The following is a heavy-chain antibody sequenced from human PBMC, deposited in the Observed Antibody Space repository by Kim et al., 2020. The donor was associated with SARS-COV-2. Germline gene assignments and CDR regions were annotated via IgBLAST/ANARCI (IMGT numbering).Heavy chain of an antibody. V-gene: IGHV1-24*01. CDR2: FDPEDGET. D-gene: IGHD6-19*01. J-gene: IGHJ6*02. Sequence: ASVNVSCKVSGYTLTELSMHWVRQAPGKGLEWMGGFDPEDGETIYAQKLQGRVTMTEDTSTDTAYMELSSLRSEDTAVYYCATAPAVAGNPPLGYYYYGRDVSGQGTTVTVSS. CDR1: GYTLTELS. CDR3: ATAPAVAGNPPLGYYYYGRDV.